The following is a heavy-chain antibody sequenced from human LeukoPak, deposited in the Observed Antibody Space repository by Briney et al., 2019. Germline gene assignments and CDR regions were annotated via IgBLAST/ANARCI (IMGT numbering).Heavy chain of an antibody. CDR3: TTTAHSGPAIY. CDR1: GFSFRNAW. J-gene: IGHJ4*02. CDR2: IKSKTDGGTA. V-gene: IGHV3-15*01. D-gene: IGHD6-19*01. Sequence: GGSLRLSCAASGFSFRNAWMSWVRQAPGKGLEWVGRIKSKTDGGTADYAAPVKGRFTISRDDSKDTLYLQMSSLKTEDTAVYYCTTTAHSGPAIYRGQGTLVTVSS.